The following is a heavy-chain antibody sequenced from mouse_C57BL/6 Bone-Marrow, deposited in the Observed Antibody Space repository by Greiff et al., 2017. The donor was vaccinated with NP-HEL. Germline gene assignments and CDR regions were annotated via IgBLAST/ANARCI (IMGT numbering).Heavy chain of an antibody. CDR3: ARKYDNGRGWFDD. CDR1: GYSFTGYY. J-gene: IGHJ2*01. Sequence: VQLQQSGPELVKPGASVKISCKASGYSFTGYYMNWVKQSPEKSLEWIGEINPSTGGTNYNQKFKAKATLTVDKSYSPAYMQLKSLTSADSAVYSCARKYDNGRGWFDDWGKGTTLTVSS. D-gene: IGHD5-1-1*01. V-gene: IGHV1-42*01. CDR2: INPSTGGT.